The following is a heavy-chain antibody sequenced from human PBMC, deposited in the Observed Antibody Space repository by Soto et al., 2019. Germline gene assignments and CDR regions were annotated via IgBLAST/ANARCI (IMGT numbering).Heavy chain of an antibody. CDR2: ISAHNGNT. Sequence: QVHLVQSGAEVKKPGASVKVSCKGSGYGFTTYGITWVRQAPGQGLEWMAWISAHNGNTNYAQKLQGRVTVTRDTSTSTAYMELRSLRSDDTAVYYCARGRYGDCWGQGALVTVSS. D-gene: IGHD1-1*01. CDR1: GYGFTTYG. J-gene: IGHJ4*02. CDR3: ARGRYGDC. V-gene: IGHV1-18*01.